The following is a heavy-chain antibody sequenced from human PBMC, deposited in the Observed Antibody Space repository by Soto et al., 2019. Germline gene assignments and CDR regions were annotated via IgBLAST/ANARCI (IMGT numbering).Heavy chain of an antibody. V-gene: IGHV2-26*01. CDR3: ARMDFGVVMSSHSYGMDV. Sequence: SGPTLVNPTETLTLTCTVSGFSLSNARMGVSWIRQPPGKALEWLAHIFSNDEKSYSTSPKRRLTISKHTSKNQVVLTMTNMERLNTATYYCARMDFGVVMSSHSYGMDVWGQGNTVTLSS. CDR1: GFSLSNARMG. D-gene: IGHD3-3*01. J-gene: IGHJ6*02. CDR2: IFSNDEK.